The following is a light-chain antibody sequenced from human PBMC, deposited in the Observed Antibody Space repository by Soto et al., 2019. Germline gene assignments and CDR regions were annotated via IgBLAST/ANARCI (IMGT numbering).Light chain of an antibody. J-gene: IGKJ1*01. CDR1: QSVSSSY. CDR3: QHYGSSRT. V-gene: IGKV3-20*01. Sequence: DIVLTQSPGTLSLSPGERATLSCRASQSVSSSYLAWYQQKPGQAPRLLIYDASSRATGIPDRFSGSGSGTDFTLTSSRLEPEDFTVYFCQHYGSSRTFCQGTKVEIK. CDR2: DAS.